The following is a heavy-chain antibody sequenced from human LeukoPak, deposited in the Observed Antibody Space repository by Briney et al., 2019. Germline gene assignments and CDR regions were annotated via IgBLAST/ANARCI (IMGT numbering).Heavy chain of an antibody. Sequence: SETLSLTCTVSGGSISSYYWSWIRQPPGKGLEWIGYIYTSGSTNYKPSLKSRVTMSVDTSKNQFSLRLSSVTAADTAMYYCTRDRTYGYEGLDAFDIWGQGTMVTVSS. CDR3: TRDRTYGYEGLDAFDI. D-gene: IGHD3-16*01. CDR2: IYTSGST. J-gene: IGHJ3*02. CDR1: GGSISSYY. V-gene: IGHV4-4*08.